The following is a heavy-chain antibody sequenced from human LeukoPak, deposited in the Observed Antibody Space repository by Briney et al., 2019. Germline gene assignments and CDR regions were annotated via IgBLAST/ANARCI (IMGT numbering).Heavy chain of an antibody. CDR3: ARDSYDSSGYRTYFDY. D-gene: IGHD3-22*01. V-gene: IGHV4-59*01. J-gene: IGHJ4*02. CDR2: IYYSRST. Sequence: SETLSLTCTVSGGSISSYYWSWIRQPPGKGLEWIGYIYYSRSTNYNPSLKSRVTISVDTSKNQFSLKLSSVTAADTAVYYCARDSYDSSGYRTYFDYWGQGTLVTVSS. CDR1: GGSISSYY.